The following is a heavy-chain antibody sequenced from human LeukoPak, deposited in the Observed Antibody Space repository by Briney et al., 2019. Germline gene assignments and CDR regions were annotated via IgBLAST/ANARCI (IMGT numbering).Heavy chain of an antibody. Sequence: SETLSLTCAVYGGSFSGYYWSWIRQPPGKGLEWIGEINHSGSTNYNPSLKSRVTISVDTSKNQFSLNLNSVTAADTAVYYCARWASISREPGGFFDHWGQGTPVTVSS. CDR1: GGSFSGYY. CDR2: INHSGST. D-gene: IGHD1-14*01. V-gene: IGHV4-34*01. J-gene: IGHJ4*02. CDR3: ARWASISREPGGFFDH.